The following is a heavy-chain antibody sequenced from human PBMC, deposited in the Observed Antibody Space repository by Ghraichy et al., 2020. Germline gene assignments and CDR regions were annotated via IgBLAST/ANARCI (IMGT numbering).Heavy chain of an antibody. CDR2: IYYSGST. CDR1: GGSISSSSYY. D-gene: IGHD4-23*01. Sequence: SETLSLTCTVSGGSISSSSYYWGWIRQPPGKGLEWIGSIYYSGSTYYNPSLKSRVTISVDTSKNQFSLKLSSVTAADTAVYYCARHGSLALYGGNSGILGYWGQGTLVTVSS. CDR3: ARHGSLALYGGNSGILGY. J-gene: IGHJ4*02. V-gene: IGHV4-39*01.